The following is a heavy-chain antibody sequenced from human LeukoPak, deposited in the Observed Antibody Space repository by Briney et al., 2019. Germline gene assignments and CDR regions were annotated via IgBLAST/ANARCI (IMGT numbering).Heavy chain of an antibody. D-gene: IGHD1-26*01. CDR1: GFTFSSYA. CDR3: ARDDSGSGPFDY. V-gene: IGHV3-30*04. Sequence: GGSLRLSCAAFGFTFSSYAMHWVRQAPGKGLEWVAVISYDGSNKYYADSVKGRFTISRDNSKNTLYLQMNSLRAEDTAVYYCARDDSGSGPFDYWGQGTLVTVSS. CDR2: ISYDGSNK. J-gene: IGHJ4*02.